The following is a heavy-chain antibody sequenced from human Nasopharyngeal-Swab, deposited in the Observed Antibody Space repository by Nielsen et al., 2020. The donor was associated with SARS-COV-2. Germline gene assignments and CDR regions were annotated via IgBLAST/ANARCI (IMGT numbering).Heavy chain of an antibody. J-gene: IGHJ5*02. CDR3: AGRGVYYGSGSYQPGRNWFDP. CDR2: INHSGST. V-gene: IGHV4-34*01. CDR1: GGSFSGYY. Sequence: SETLSLTCAVYGGSFSGYYWSWIRQPPGKGLEWIGEINHSGSTNYNPSLKSRVTISVDTSKNQFSLKLSSVTAADTAVYYCAGRGVYYGSGSYQPGRNWFDPWGQGTLVTVSS. D-gene: IGHD3-10*01.